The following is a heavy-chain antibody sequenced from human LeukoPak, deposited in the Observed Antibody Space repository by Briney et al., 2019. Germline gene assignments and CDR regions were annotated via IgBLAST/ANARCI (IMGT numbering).Heavy chain of an antibody. CDR2: IIPIFGTA. J-gene: IGHJ5*02. CDR3: ARDSVIVVVPAAKPNWFDP. CDR1: GYTLTELS. V-gene: IGHV1-69*13. D-gene: IGHD2-2*02. Sequence: ASVKVSCKVSGYTLTELSMHWVRQAPGQGLEWMGGIIPIFGTANYAQKFQGRVTITADESTSTAYMELSSLRSEDTAVYYCARDSVIVVVPAAKPNWFDPWGQGTLVTVSS.